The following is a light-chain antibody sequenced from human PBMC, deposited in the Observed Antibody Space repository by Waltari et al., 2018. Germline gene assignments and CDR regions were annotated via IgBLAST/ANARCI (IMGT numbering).Light chain of an antibody. CDR3: QQSYSNLWT. CDR1: QSISSE. CDR2: AAS. Sequence: DIQMTQALSSLSESVGDRVTITCRASQSISSELNWYQQKPGKAPKLLIYAASSFQSGVPSRFSGSGSGTDFTLTISSLQPEDFATYYCQQSYSNLWTFGQGTKVEIK. J-gene: IGKJ1*01. V-gene: IGKV1-39*01.